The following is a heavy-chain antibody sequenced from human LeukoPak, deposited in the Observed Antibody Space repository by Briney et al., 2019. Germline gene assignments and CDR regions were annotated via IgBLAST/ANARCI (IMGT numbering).Heavy chain of an antibody. CDR1: GNYW. CDR2: INSDGSWT. V-gene: IGHV3-74*01. Sequence: AGGSLRLSCAASGNYWMHWVRQAPGKGLVWVSHINSDGSWTSYADSVKGRFTISKDNAKNTVYLQMNSLRAEDTAVYYCAKGRSTVTILSDFDYWGQGTLVTVSS. J-gene: IGHJ4*02. CDR3: AKGRSTVTILSDFDY. D-gene: IGHD4-17*01.